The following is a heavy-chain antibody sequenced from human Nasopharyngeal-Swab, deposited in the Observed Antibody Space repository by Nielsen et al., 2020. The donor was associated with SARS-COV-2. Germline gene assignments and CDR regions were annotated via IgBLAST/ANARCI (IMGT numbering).Heavy chain of an antibody. D-gene: IGHD6-19*01. CDR2: INAGNGNT. CDR3: AREGGHSSGWYLTYYYYGMDV. CDR1: GGTFSSYA. J-gene: IGHJ6*02. Sequence: ASVKVSCKASGGTFSSYAISWVRQAPGQGLEWMGWINAGNGNTKYSQKFQGRVTITRDTSACTAYMELSSLRSEDTAVYYCAREGGHSSGWYLTYYYYGMDVWGQGTTVTVSS. V-gene: IGHV1-3*01.